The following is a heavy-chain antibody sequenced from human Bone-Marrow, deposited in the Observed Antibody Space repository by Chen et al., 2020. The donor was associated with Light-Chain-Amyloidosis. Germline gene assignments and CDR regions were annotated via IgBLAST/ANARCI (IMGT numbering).Heavy chain of an antibody. CDR3: ARRRDGYNFDY. V-gene: IGHV5-51*01. D-gene: IGHD5-12*01. CDR2: IYPDDSDA. Sequence: EVQLEQPGPEVTKPGESLKISCKGSGYTFPNYWIGWVRQMPGKGLEWMVVIYPDDSDARYSPSFEGQVTISADKSITTAYLQWRSLKASDTAMYYCARRRDGYNFDYWGQGTLVTVSS. CDR1: GYTFPNYW. J-gene: IGHJ4*02.